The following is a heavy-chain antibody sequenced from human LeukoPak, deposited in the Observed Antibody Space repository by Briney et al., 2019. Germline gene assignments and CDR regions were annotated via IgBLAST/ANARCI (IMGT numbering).Heavy chain of an antibody. Sequence: GGSLRLSCAASGFTFSNYEMSWVRQAPGKGLEWVANIKKDGSEKYYVDAVKGRFTISRDNAKTSLYLQMNSLRAEDTAVYYCARDLSGVTGYTYGRGIDYWGQGTLVTVSS. CDR2: IKKDGSEK. J-gene: IGHJ4*02. CDR3: ARDLSGVTGYTYGRGIDY. V-gene: IGHV3-7*01. CDR1: GFTFSNYE. D-gene: IGHD5-18*01.